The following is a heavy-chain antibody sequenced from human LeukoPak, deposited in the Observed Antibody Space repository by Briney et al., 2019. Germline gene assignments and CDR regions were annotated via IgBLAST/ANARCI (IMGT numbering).Heavy chain of an antibody. J-gene: IGHJ2*01. V-gene: IGHV1-18*01. CDR1: GYTFTSYG. D-gene: IGHD3-22*01. CDR2: ISAYNGNT. Sequence: GASVKVSCKASGYTFTSYGISWVRQAPGQGLEWMGWISAYNGNTNYAQKLQGRVNMTTDTSTSTAYMELRSLRSDDTAVYYCARANYYDSSAVGYFDLWGRGTLVTVSS. CDR3: ARANYYDSSAVGYFDL.